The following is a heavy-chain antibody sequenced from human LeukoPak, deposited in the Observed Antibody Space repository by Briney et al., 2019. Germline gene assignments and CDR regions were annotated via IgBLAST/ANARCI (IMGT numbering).Heavy chain of an antibody. Sequence: SETLSLTCAVYGGSFSGYYWSWIRQPPGKGLEWIGEINHSGSTNYNPSLKSRVTISVDTSKNQFSPKLSSVTAADTAVYYCARVAGGVNWFDPWGQGTLVTVSS. J-gene: IGHJ5*02. CDR2: INHSGST. V-gene: IGHV4-34*01. CDR3: ARVAGGVNWFDP. CDR1: GGSFSGYY. D-gene: IGHD2-8*01.